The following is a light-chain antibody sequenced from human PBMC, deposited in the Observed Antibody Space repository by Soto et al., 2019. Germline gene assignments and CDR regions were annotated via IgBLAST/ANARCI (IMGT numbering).Light chain of an antibody. CDR3: QQYGSSSWT. CDR2: GAS. Sequence: EIVLTQSPGTLSLSRGERATLSCRASQSVSSSYVAWYQQKPGQAPRLLIYGASSRATGIPDRFSGSGSETDFTLTISRLEPEDFAVYYCQQYGSSSWTFGQGTKVEIK. J-gene: IGKJ1*01. V-gene: IGKV3-20*01. CDR1: QSVSSSY.